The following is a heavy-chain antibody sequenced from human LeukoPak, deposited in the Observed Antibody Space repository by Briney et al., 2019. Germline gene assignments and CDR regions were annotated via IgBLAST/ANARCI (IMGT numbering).Heavy chain of an antibody. CDR3: AKDPFRDFWTDWYFDL. CDR2: ISSSSSYI. V-gene: IGHV3-21*03. D-gene: IGHD3/OR15-3a*01. CDR1: GFTFSSYS. Sequence: GGSLRLSCAASGFTFSSYSMNWVRQAPGKGLEWVSSISSSSSYIYYADSVKGRFTISRDNSKNTLYLQMNSLRAEDTAVYYCAKDPFRDFWTDWYFDLWGRGTLVAVSS. J-gene: IGHJ2*01.